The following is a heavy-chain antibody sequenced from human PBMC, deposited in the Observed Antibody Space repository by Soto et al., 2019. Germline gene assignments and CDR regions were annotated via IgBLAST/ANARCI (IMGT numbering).Heavy chain of an antibody. D-gene: IGHD2-21*02. Sequence: QVQLVESGGGVVQPGRSLRLSCAASGFTFSSYAMHWVRQAPGKGLEWVAVISYDGSNKYYADSVKGRFTISRDNSKNTLYLQMNSLRAEDTAVYYCARVMRDGCNSPKSSYYYYYGMDVWGQGTTVTVSS. CDR2: ISYDGSNK. V-gene: IGHV3-30-3*01. CDR1: GFTFSSYA. J-gene: IGHJ6*02. CDR3: ARVMRDGCNSPKSSYYYYYGMDV.